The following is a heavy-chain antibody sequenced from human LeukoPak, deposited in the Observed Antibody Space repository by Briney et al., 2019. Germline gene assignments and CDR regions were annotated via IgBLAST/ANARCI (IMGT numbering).Heavy chain of an antibody. V-gene: IGHV3-23*01. CDR1: GFTFSSYA. Sequence: GGSLRLSCAASGFTFSSYAMSWVRQAPGKGLEWVSAISGSGGSTYYADSVKGRFTISRDNSRNTLYLQMNSLRAEDTAVYYCAKEVSGFGELLVDYWGQGTLVTVSS. D-gene: IGHD3-10*01. CDR3: AKEVSGFGELLVDY. CDR2: ISGSGGST. J-gene: IGHJ4*02.